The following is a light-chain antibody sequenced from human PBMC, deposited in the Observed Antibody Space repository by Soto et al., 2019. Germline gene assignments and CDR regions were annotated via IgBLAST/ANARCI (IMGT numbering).Light chain of an antibody. CDR3: QQYNDWPPFT. J-gene: IGKJ3*01. CDR1: QSVSSN. CDR2: AAS. V-gene: IGKV3-15*01. Sequence: EIVMTQSPATLSVSPGERASLSCRASQSVSSNLAWYQQRPGRAPRLLIYAASTRATGVPARFSGSGSGTDFTLTISSLESEDFAVYYCQQYNDWPPFTFGPGTVVDIK.